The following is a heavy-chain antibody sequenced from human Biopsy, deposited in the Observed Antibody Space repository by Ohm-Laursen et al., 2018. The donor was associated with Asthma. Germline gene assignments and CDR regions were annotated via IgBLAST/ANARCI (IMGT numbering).Heavy chain of an antibody. Sequence: SLRLSCAASGFTFRSYAMHWVRQAPGKGLEWVAVGGSYYDRGLKYYADSVNGRFTVSRDDSKNTPYLQMNSLRPDDTAVYYCARDVMEWYLPAFDFWGQGTLVTVSS. J-gene: IGHJ4*02. D-gene: IGHD3-3*01. CDR3: ARDVMEWYLPAFDF. CDR2: GGSYYDRGLK. CDR1: GFTFRSYA. V-gene: IGHV3-30-3*01.